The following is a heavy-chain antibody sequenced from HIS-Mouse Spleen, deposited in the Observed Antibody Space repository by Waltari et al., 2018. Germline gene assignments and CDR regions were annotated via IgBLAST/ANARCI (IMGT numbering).Heavy chain of an antibody. CDR3: AKDRQQLGFDY. CDR1: GFPSCSSG. Sequence: QVQLVESGGGVVQPGRSLRLSCAASGFPSCSSGLHWVRQAPGKGLEWVAVISYDGSNKYYADSVKGRFTISRDNSKNTLYLQMNSLRAEDTAVYYCAKDRQQLGFDYWGQGTLVTVSS. J-gene: IGHJ4*02. V-gene: IGHV3-30*18. CDR2: ISYDGSNK. D-gene: IGHD6-13*01.